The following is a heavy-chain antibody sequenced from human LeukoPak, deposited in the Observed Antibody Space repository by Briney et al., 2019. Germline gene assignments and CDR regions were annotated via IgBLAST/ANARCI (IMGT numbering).Heavy chain of an antibody. CDR1: GFTFSSYA. V-gene: IGHV3-23*01. CDR3: AKKGYYYGSGSPYPYYFDY. Sequence: PGGSLRLSCAASGFTFSSYAMSWVRQAPGKGLEWVSAISGSGGSTYYADSVKGRFTISRDNSKNTLYLQMNSLRAEDTAVYYCAKKGYYYGSGSPYPYYFDYWGQGTLVTVSS. CDR2: ISGSGGST. D-gene: IGHD3-10*01. J-gene: IGHJ4*02.